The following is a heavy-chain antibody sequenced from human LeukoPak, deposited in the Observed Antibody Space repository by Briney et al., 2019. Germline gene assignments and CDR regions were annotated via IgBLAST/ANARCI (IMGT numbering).Heavy chain of an antibody. D-gene: IGHD3-10*01. CDR3: ARGGGSGSYYKRRPHYYYGMDV. CDR2: INHSGST. J-gene: IGHJ6*02. CDR1: GGSFSGYY. V-gene: IGHV4-34*01. Sequence: SETLSLTCAVYGGSFSGYYWSWIRQPPGKGLDWIGEINHSGSTNYNPSLKSRVTISVDTSKNQFSLKLSSVTAADTAVYYCARGGGSGSYYKRRPHYYYGMDVWGQGTTVTVSS.